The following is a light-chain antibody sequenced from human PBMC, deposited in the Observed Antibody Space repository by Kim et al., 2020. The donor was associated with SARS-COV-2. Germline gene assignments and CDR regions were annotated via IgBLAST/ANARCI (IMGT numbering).Light chain of an antibody. CDR2: DNN. V-gene: IGLV1-51*01. J-gene: IGLJ2*01. Sequence: GHRVTISCPGSSSNFVNSVVSWYQHLPGTAPDLLIYDNNKRPSGLPDRFSGSKSGTSATLRITGLQTGDEADYYCGTWDSRLSVGVFGGGTKVTVL. CDR3: GTWDSRLSVGV. CDR1: SSNFVNSV.